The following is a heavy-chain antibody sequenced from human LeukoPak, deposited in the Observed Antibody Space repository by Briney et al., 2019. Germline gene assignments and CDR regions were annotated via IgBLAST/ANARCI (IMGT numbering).Heavy chain of an antibody. V-gene: IGHV3-23*01. Sequence: GGSLRLSCAASGFTFSSYAMSWVRQAPGKGLEWVSGISESGVSTYYADSVKGRFTISRDNSKKTLYLQMNSLRAEDTAVYYCARGNPAGLWGQGTLVTVSS. CDR2: ISESGVST. J-gene: IGHJ4*02. CDR1: GFTFSSYA. CDR3: ARGNPAGL.